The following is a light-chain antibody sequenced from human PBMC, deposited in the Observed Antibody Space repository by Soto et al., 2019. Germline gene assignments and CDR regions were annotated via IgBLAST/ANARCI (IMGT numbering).Light chain of an antibody. CDR2: DAS. J-gene: IGKJ5*01. CDR1: QSISNW. CDR3: QQSYSTRSIT. Sequence: DIQMTQSPSPLSASVGDRVIITCRSSQSISNWLAWYQQKPGKAPNLLLSDASSLESGVPSRFSGSGSGTEFFLTISSLQPDDFAAYYCQQSYSTRSITFGQGTRLEIK. V-gene: IGKV1-5*01.